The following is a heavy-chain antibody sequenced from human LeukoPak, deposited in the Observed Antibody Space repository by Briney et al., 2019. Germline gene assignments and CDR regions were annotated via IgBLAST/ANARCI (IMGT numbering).Heavy chain of an antibody. D-gene: IGHD2-15*01. CDR3: ARDGGYCSGGSCYGLYGMDV. V-gene: IGHV3-53*01. J-gene: IGHJ6*02. Sequence: TGGSLRLSCAASGFTVSSNYMSWVRQAPGKGLEWVSVIYSGGSTYYADSVKGRFTISRDNSKNTLYLQMNSLRAEDTAVYYCARDGGYCSGGSCYGLYGMDVWGQGTTVTVSS. CDR1: GFTVSSNY. CDR2: IYSGGST.